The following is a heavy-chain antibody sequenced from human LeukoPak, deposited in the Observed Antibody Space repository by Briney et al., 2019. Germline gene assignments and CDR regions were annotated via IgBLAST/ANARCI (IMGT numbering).Heavy chain of an antibody. J-gene: IGHJ1*01. V-gene: IGHV3-48*01. CDR2: ISSSSSTI. CDR1: GFTFSSYS. Sequence: GGSLRLSCAASGFTFSSYSMNWVRQAPGKGLEWVSYISSSSSTIYYADSVKGRFTISRDNAKNSLYLQMNSLRAEDTAVYYCAKDHYYDSSGYSEYFQHWGQGTLVTVSS. D-gene: IGHD3-22*01. CDR3: AKDHYYDSSGYSEYFQH.